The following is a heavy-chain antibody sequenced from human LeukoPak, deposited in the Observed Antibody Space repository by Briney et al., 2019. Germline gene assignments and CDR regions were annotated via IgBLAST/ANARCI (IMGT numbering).Heavy chain of an antibody. D-gene: IGHD3-10*01. V-gene: IGHV1-69*04. Sequence: SVKVSCKASGGTFSSYAISWVRQAPGQGLEWMGRIIPTFGIANYAQKFQGRVTITADKSTSTAYMELSSLRSEDTAVYYCARGLSGGSGSYNWFDPWGQGTLVTVSS. CDR2: IIPTFGIA. J-gene: IGHJ5*02. CDR3: ARGLSGGSGSYNWFDP. CDR1: GGTFSSYA.